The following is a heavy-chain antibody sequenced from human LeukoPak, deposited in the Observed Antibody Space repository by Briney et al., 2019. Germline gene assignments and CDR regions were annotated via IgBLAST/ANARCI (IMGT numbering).Heavy chain of an antibody. J-gene: IGHJ6*03. V-gene: IGHV3-30*02. CDR1: GFPFITYG. D-gene: IGHD3-22*01. CDR2: IRYDGSNK. CDR3: AKDREVVTSPYYYYMDV. Sequence: GGSLRLSCAASGFPFITYGMHWVRQAPGKGLEWVAFIRYDGSNKYYADSVKGRFTISRDNSKNTLYLQMNSLRAEDTAVYYCAKDREVVTSPYYYYMDVWGKGTTVTVSS.